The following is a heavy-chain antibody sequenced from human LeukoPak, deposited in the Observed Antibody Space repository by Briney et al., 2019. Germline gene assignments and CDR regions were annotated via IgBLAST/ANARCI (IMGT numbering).Heavy chain of an antibody. J-gene: IGHJ6*03. CDR2: IYTSGST. V-gene: IGHV4-4*07. Sequence: LRLSCAASGFTFDDYAMFWVRQAPGKGLEWIGRIYTSGSTNYNPSLKSRVTMSVDTSKNQFSLKLSSVTAADTAVYYCARDLYTITDYYYYMDVWGKGTTVTVSS. D-gene: IGHD5/OR15-5a*01. CDR1: GFTFDDYA. CDR3: ARDLYTITDYYYYMDV.